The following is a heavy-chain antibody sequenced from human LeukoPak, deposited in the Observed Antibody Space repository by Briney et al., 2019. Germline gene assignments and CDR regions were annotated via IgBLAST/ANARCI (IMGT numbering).Heavy chain of an antibody. Sequence: GASVKVSCKASGYTFTDYYMYWLRQAPGQGLEWMGWTNPQSGDTNYAQKFQGRVTMTRDTSITTAYMELSRLRSEDTAVYFCARGSRDTSMGYFDYWGQGTLVTVSS. D-gene: IGHD5-18*01. J-gene: IGHJ4*02. V-gene: IGHV1-2*02. CDR1: GYTFTDYY. CDR3: ARGSRDTSMGYFDY. CDR2: TNPQSGDT.